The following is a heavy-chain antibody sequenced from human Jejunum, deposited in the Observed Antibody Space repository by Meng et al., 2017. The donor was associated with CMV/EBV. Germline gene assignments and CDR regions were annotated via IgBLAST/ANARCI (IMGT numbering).Heavy chain of an antibody. CDR3: ARRLVITASTYWYFDL. J-gene: IGHJ2*01. D-gene: IGHD1-20*01. CDR1: GFTFSSYA. Sequence: SGFTFSSYAMSWVRQAPGKGLEWVSGISGSGGGTYYADSLKGRFTISRDNSKNTLYLQMNSLRAEDTAVYYCARRLVITASTYWYFDLWGRGTLVTVSS. CDR2: ISGSGGGT. V-gene: IGHV3-23*01.